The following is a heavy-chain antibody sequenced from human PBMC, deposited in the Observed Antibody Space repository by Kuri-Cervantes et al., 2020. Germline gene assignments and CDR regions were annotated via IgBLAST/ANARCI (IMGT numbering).Heavy chain of an antibody. CDR1: GGSISSSSYY. V-gene: IGHV4-61*05. CDR3: ARAGHYYDSSGEYYFDY. CDR2: IYYSGST. D-gene: IGHD3-22*01. Sequence: GSLRLSCTVSGGSISSSSYYWGWIRQPPGKGLEWIGYIYYSGSTNYNPSLKSRVTISVDTSKNQFSLKLSSVTAADTAVYYCARAGHYYDSSGEYYFDYWGQGTLVTVSS. J-gene: IGHJ4*02.